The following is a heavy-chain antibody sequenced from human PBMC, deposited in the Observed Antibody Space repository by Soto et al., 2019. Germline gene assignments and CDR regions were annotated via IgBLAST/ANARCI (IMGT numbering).Heavy chain of an antibody. D-gene: IGHD5-18*01. CDR1: GFTFSSYG. Sequence: GGSLRLSCAASGFTFSSYGMHWVRQAPGKGLEWVAVIWYDGSNKHYADSVKGRFTISRDNSKNTLYLQMNSLRAEDTAVYYCARGPRGYSYGYIGYWGQGTLVTVSS. CDR3: ARGPRGYSYGYIGY. V-gene: IGHV3-33*01. CDR2: IWYDGSNK. J-gene: IGHJ4*02.